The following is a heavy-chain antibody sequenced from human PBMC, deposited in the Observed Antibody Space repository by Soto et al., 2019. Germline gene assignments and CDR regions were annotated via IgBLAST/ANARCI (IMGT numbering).Heavy chain of an antibody. V-gene: IGHV3-64*01. D-gene: IGHD2-8*01. CDR2: ISSNGGST. CDR3: ARPQRYCTNGVCYNDAFDI. CDR1: GFTFSSYA. J-gene: IGHJ3*02. Sequence: GGSLRLSCAASGFTFSSYAMHWVRQAPGKGLEYVSAISSNGGSTYYANSVKGRFTISRDNSKNTLYLQMCSLRAEDMAVYYCARPQRYCTNGVCYNDAFDIWGQGTMVTVSS.